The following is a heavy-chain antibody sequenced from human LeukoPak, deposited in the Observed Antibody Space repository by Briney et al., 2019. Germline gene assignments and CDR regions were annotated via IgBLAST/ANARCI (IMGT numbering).Heavy chain of an antibody. CDR1: GYTFTTYA. CDR3: ARAGYYDSSGYYDY. D-gene: IGHD3-22*01. CDR2: INAGNGYT. J-gene: IGHJ4*02. V-gene: IGHV1-3*01. Sequence: ASVKVSCKASGYTFTTYAIHWVRQAPGQRLEWMGWINAGNGYTKYSQKFQGRVTITRDTSASTTYMELSSLRSEDTAVYYCARAGYYDSSGYYDYWGQGTLVTVSS.